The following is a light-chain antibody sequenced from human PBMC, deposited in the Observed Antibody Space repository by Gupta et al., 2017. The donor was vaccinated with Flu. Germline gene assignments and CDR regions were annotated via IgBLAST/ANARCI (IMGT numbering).Light chain of an antibody. CDR2: EVS. Sequence: QSALPQPASVSGSPGQSITISCTGTSSDVGGYNYVSWYQQHPGKAPKLMIYEVSNRPSGVSNRFSGSKSGNTASLTISGLQAEDEADDYCSSYTSSSTRVFGTGTKVTVL. CDR1: SSDVGGYNY. CDR3: SSYTSSSTRV. J-gene: IGLJ1*01. V-gene: IGLV2-14*01.